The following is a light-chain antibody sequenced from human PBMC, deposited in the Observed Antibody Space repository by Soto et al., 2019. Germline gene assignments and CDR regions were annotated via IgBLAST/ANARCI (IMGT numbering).Light chain of an antibody. CDR1: QGISNY. V-gene: IGKV1-27*01. J-gene: IGKJ4*01. CDR3: QKYNSTPLT. Sequence: DIQMTKSPSSLSASVGDRVTITCRASQGISNYLAWYQQKPGKVPKLLIYAASTLQSGVPSRFSGSGSGTDFTLTISRLQPEDVATYYCQKYNSTPLTFGGGTKVDIK. CDR2: AAS.